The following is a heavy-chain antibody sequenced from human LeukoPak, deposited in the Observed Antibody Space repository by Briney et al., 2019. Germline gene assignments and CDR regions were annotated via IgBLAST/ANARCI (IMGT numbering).Heavy chain of an antibody. CDR3: AEFDPINAFDI. V-gene: IGHV3-74*01. D-gene: IGHD3-9*01. CDR2: INSDGSST. J-gene: IGHJ3*02. Sequence: GGSLRLXCAASGFTFSSYWMHWVRQAPGKVLVWVSRINSDGSSTSYADFVKGRFTISRDNAKNTLYLQMNSLRAEDTAVYYCAEFDPINAFDIWGQGTMVTVSS. CDR1: GFTFSSYW.